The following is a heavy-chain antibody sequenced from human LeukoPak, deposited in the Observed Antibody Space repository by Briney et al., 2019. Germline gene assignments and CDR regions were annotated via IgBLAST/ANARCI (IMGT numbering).Heavy chain of an antibody. V-gene: IGHV1-69*06. CDR3: ARATPKAVAALD. CDR1: GGTFSSYA. CDR2: IIPIFGTA. J-gene: IGHJ4*02. D-gene: IGHD6-19*01. Sequence: ASVKVSCKASGGTFSSYAISWVRQAPGQGLEWMGGIIPIFGTANYAQKFQGRVTITADKSTSTAYMELSSLRSEDTAVYYCARATPKAVAALDWGQGTLVTVSS.